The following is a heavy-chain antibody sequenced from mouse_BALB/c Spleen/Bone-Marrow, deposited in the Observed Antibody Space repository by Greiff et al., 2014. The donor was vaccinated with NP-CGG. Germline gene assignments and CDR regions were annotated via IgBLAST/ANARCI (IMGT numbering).Heavy chain of an antibody. D-gene: IGHD2-4*01. V-gene: IGHV1-18*01. CDR3: SRRGGMITRGDMDQ. CDR2: INPYNGDT. CDR1: GYSITAYT. Sequence: EVKLVESGPELVKPGASMKISCKASGYSITAYTMNWVKQSHGKNLEWIGLINPYNGDTNYNQKFKGKATITVDKSSSTAYMELLSVAAEDTAIYYCSRRGGMITRGDMDQWGQGTSVTVSS. J-gene: IGHJ4*01.